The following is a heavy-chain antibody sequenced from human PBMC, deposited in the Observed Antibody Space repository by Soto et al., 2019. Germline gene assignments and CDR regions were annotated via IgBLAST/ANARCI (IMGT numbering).Heavy chain of an antibody. CDR2: INYDGSTT. V-gene: IGHV3-74*01. CDR1: GFTFSSYW. CDR3: ARAGTGWYWFDP. D-gene: IGHD6-19*01. Sequence: GGSLRLSCAASGFTFSSYWMHWVRQVPGKGLVWVSRINYDGSTTTYADSVKGRFTISRDNARDTLYLQMNSLRAEDTAVYYCARAGTGWYWFDPWGQGTLVTVSS. J-gene: IGHJ5*02.